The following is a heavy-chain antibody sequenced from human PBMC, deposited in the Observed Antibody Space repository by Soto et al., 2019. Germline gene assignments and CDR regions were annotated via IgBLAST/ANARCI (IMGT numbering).Heavy chain of an antibody. D-gene: IGHD2-15*01. J-gene: IGHJ6*03. CDR2: INSDGSVS. CDR3: ARGDCVGGSCYSLAGSFYYYMDV. CDR1: GFTFSNYW. V-gene: IGHV3-74*01. Sequence: EVKLVESGGGLAQPEGSLRLSCAASGFTFSNYWMYWVRQAPGQGLVWVSRINSDGSVSRYADSVKGRLTISRDNVKNTLYLQMNSLRVEDTAVYYCARGDCVGGSCYSLAGSFYYYMDVWGKGTTVTVFS.